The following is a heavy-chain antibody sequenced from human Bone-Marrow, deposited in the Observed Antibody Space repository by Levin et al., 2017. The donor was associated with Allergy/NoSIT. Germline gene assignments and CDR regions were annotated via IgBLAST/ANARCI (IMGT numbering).Heavy chain of an antibody. J-gene: IGHJ3*02. V-gene: IGHV3-48*01. CDR3: ARDRVVVAGDDVFDI. D-gene: IGHD6-19*01. CDR1: GFTFSSYT. CDR2: ISTTSSSI. Sequence: GGSLRLSCAAPGFTFSSYTMSWVRQAPGKGLEWVSYISTTSSSIYYADSVKGRFTISRDNAKNSLYLQMNSLRAEDTAVYYCARDRVVVAGDDVFDIWGQGTMVTVSS.